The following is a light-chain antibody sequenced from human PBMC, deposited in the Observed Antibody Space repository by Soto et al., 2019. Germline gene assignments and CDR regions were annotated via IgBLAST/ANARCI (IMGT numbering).Light chain of an antibody. J-gene: IGKJ1*01. CDR1: PSVSTN. CDR2: GAS. Sequence: EIVMKQSPGTLSVPPGKRASVSCRAAPSVSTNLAWYQQKPGEAPRLLIYGASTRATAIPTRFSGSGSETEFTLTISSLQSEDFAVYYSQQFYNWRRTFGQGTKVDIK. V-gene: IGKV3-15*01. CDR3: QQFYNWRRT.